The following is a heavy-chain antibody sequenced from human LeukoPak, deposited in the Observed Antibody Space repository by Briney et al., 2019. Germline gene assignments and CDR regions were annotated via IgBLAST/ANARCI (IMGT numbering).Heavy chain of an antibody. Sequence: GGSLRLSCAASGFTFSSYWMSWVRQAPGKGLEWVANIKQDGSERYTVYSVKGRFTFSSYRDKNSLYLQMNSLRAEDTAVYYCATSTVTTWTYDYWGQGTLVTVSS. CDR3: ATSTVTTWTYDY. CDR2: IKQDGSER. CDR1: GFTFSSYW. J-gene: IGHJ4*02. V-gene: IGHV3-7*01. D-gene: IGHD4-17*01.